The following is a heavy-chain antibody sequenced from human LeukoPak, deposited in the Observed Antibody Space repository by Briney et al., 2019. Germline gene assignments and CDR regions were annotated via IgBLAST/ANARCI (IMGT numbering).Heavy chain of an antibody. CDR2: IKSKTDGGTT. V-gene: IGHV3-15*07. CDR3: TTVVGYSYGLFDY. D-gene: IGHD5-18*01. J-gene: IGHJ4*02. Sequence: GGSLRLSCAASGFAFSNAWMNWVRQAPGKGLEWVGRIKSKTDGGTTDYAAPVKGRFTISRDDSENTLYLQMNSLKTEDTAVYYCTTVVGYSYGLFDYWGQGTLVTVSS. CDR1: GFAFSNAW.